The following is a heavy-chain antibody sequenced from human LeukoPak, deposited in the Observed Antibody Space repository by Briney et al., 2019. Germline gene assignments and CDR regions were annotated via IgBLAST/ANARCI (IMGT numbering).Heavy chain of an antibody. CDR2: IWYDGSNK. D-gene: IGHD3-22*01. V-gene: IGHV3-33*01. J-gene: IGHJ4*02. Sequence: PGRSLRLSCAAPGFTFSSYGMHWVRQAPGKGLGWVAIIWYDGSNKYYADSVKGRFTISRDNSKNTLYLQMNSLRAEDTAVYYCARGVMYYDSSGYLFDYWGQGILVTVSS. CDR1: GFTFSSYG. CDR3: ARGVMYYDSSGYLFDY.